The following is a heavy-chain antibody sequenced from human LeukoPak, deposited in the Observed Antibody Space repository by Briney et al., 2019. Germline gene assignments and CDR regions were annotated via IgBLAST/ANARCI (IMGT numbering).Heavy chain of an antibody. CDR2: ITASGVTT. CDR3: AKDWAMVREVESAFDI. J-gene: IGHJ3*02. CDR1: GFTFSSYA. D-gene: IGHD3-10*01. Sequence: PGGSLRLSCAASGFTFSSYAMSWVRQAPGKGLEWISTITASGVTTYYADSVKGRFTISRDNAKNSLYLQMNSLRAEDTALYYCAKDWAMVREVESAFDIWGQGTMVTVSS. V-gene: IGHV3-23*01.